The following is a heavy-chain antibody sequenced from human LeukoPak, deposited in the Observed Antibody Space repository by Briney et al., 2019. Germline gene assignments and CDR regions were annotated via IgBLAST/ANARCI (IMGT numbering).Heavy chain of an antibody. J-gene: IGHJ4*02. D-gene: IGHD5-24*01. V-gene: IGHV1-2*02. CDR3: ARDGKDGYPFDY. CDR2: INPNSGGT. Sequence: ASVKVSCEASGYTFTAYNMHWVRQAPGQGLEWMGWINPNSGGTNCAQKFQGRVTMTRDTSITTAFMELSSLTSDDTAVYYCARDGKDGYPFDYWGQGTLVTVSS. CDR1: GYTFTAYN.